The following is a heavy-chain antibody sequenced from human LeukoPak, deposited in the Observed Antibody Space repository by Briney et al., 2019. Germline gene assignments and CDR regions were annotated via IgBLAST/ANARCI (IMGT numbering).Heavy chain of an antibody. V-gene: IGHV4-34*01. J-gene: IGHJ6*03. CDR3: ASFYCSGGSCYQYYYYYYMDV. CDR1: GGSFSGYY. CDR2: INHSGST. Sequence: SETLSLTCAVYGGSFSGYYWSWIRQPPGKGLEWIGEINHSGSTNYNPSLRSRVTISVDTSKNQFSLKLSSVTAADTAVYYCASFYCSGGSCYQYYYYYYMDVWGKGTTVTISS. D-gene: IGHD2-15*01.